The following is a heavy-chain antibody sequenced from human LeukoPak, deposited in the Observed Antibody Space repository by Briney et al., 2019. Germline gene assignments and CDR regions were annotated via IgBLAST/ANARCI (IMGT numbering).Heavy chain of an antibody. CDR1: GITVSNNY. Sequence: PGGSLRLSCAASGITVSNNYMSWVRQAPGKGLEWASIIYGDGRTYYADSVKGRFTISRDNSKNTSYLQMNSLRPEDTAVYYCARVRSDTSGWYHFDYWGQGTLVTVSS. D-gene: IGHD6-19*01. J-gene: IGHJ4*02. V-gene: IGHV3-53*01. CDR3: ARVRSDTSGWYHFDY. CDR2: IYGDGRT.